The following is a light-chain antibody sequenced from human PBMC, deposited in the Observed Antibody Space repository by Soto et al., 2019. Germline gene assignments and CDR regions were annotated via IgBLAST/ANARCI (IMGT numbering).Light chain of an antibody. J-gene: IGKJ1*01. V-gene: IGKV1-39*01. CDR1: QSISSY. CDR3: QQHNSYPWT. Sequence: DVQMTQSPSSLSASVGDRVTITCRASQSISSYLNWHQQKAGKAPKLLIHAASNLESGVPSRFSGSGSGTEFTLTISSLQPDDFATYYCQQHNSYPWTFGQGTKVDI. CDR2: AAS.